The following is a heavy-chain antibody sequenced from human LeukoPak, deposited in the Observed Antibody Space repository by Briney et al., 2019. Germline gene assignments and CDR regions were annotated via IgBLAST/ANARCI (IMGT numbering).Heavy chain of an antibody. CDR2: IWYDGSNK. D-gene: IGHD2-15*01. CDR3: ARENPEDCSGGSCYFFDY. CDR1: GFTFSSYG. Sequence: GGSLRLSCAASGFTFSSYGMHWVRQAPGKGLEWVAVIWYDGSNKYYADSVKGRFTISRDNSKNTLYLQMNSLRAEDTAVYYCARENPEDCSGGSCYFFDYWGQGTLVTVSS. J-gene: IGHJ4*02. V-gene: IGHV3-33*01.